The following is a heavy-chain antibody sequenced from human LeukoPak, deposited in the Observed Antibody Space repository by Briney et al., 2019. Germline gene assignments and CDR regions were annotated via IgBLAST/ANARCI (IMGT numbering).Heavy chain of an antibody. CDR1: GYTSTGYY. CDR2: INPNSGGT. V-gene: IGHV1-2*04. J-gene: IGHJ4*02. D-gene: IGHD5-18*01. Sequence: ASVKVSCKASGYTSTGYYMHWVRQAPGQGLEWMGWINPNSGGTNYVQKFQGWVTMTRDTSISTAYMELSRLRSDDTAVYYCARTVDTAMVHFDYWGQGTLVTVSS. CDR3: ARTVDTAMVHFDY.